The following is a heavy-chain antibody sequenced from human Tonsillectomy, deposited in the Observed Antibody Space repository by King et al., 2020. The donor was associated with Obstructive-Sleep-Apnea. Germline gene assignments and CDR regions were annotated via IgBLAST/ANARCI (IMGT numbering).Heavy chain of an antibody. J-gene: IGHJ6*02. D-gene: IGHD2-15*01. CDR1: AFNFSTYA. CDR2: MSYDGSDK. Sequence: VKLVESGGGVVQPGRSLRLSCAASAFNFSTYAMHWIRQAPGKGLEWVAVMSYDGSDKYYADSVKGRFTISRDNSKNTLYLQMNSLRTEDTAVYYCARDKVADSFIIVKPATYYYGMDVWGQGTTVTVSS. V-gene: IGHV3-30*04. CDR3: ARDKVADSFIIVKPATYYYGMDV.